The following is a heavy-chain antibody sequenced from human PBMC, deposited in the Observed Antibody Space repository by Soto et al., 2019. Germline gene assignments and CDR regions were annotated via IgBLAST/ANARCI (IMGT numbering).Heavy chain of an antibody. CDR1: GYTFTSYD. D-gene: IGHD5-18*01. V-gene: IGHV1-18*01. CDR3: AMGYNYGSEALDF. CDR2: VNPYNGNT. Sequence: QVQLVQSGTEVKTTGASVKVSCKASGYTFTSYDITWVRQAPGQGLEWMGWVNPYNGNTNYAQKVQGRVTMTTDTXTSTAYMELRSLRSDDTAVYYCAMGYNYGSEALDFWGQGTLVTVSS. J-gene: IGHJ4*02.